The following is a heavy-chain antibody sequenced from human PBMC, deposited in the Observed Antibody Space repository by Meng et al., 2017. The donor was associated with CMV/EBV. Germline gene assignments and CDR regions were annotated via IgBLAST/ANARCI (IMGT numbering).Heavy chain of an antibody. CDR3: AREGRTYYYDSSGYYYVDNWFDP. CDR2: ISSSGSTI. Sequence: GESLKISCAAFGFTFSDYYMSWIRQAPGKGLEWVSYISSSGSTIYYADSVKGRFTISRDNAKNSLYLQMNSLRAEDTAVYYCAREGRTYYYDSSGYYYVDNWFDPWGQGTLVTVSS. D-gene: IGHD3-22*01. CDR1: GFTFSDYY. V-gene: IGHV3-11*01. J-gene: IGHJ5*02.